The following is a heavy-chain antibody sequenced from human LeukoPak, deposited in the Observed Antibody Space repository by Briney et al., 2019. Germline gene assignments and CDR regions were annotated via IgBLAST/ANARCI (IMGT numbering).Heavy chain of an antibody. V-gene: IGHV4-30-4*08. CDR3: ARRRDGYKYYYYYYIDV. CDR1: GGSISSGDYY. Sequence: PSETLSLTCTVSGGSISSGDYYWSWIRQPPGKGLEWIGYIYYSGSTYYNPSLKSRVTISVDTSKNQFSLKLSSVTAADTAVYYCARRRDGYKYYYYYYIDVWGKGTTVTVSS. CDR2: IYYSGST. D-gene: IGHD5-24*01. J-gene: IGHJ6*03.